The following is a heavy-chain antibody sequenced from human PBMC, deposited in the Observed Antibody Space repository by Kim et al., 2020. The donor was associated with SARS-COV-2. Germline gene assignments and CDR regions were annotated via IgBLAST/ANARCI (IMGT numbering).Heavy chain of an antibody. V-gene: IGHV3-23*01. CDR3: AKDLDPDNYYDSSGYQNWFDP. D-gene: IGHD3-22*01. J-gene: IGHJ5*02. Sequence: FTISRDNSKNTLYLQMNSLRAEDTAVYYCAKDLDPDNYYDSSGYQNWFDPWGQGTLVTVSS.